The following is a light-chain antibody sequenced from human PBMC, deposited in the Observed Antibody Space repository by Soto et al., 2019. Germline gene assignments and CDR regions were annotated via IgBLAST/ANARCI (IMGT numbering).Light chain of an antibody. V-gene: IGKV1-39*01. CDR2: ATS. J-gene: IGKJ4*01. Sequence: DIQMTQSPSSLSASIGDRVTITCRASQSINTYLNWYQQKPGKAPKLLIYATSRLQSGVPSRFSGDGSGTDFNLNISSLQPEDFSSYYCQKSYISPLNFGGGTKVEIK. CDR3: QKSYISPLN. CDR1: QSINTY.